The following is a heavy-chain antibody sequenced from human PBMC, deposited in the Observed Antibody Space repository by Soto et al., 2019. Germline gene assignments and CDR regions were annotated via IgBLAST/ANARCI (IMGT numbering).Heavy chain of an antibody. CDR2: ISGGGETT. V-gene: IGHV3-48*04. D-gene: IGHD5-12*01. CDR3: AKDHDEDFGYDLDYFNY. J-gene: IGHJ4*02. CDR1: GLTFSSYS. Sequence: GGSLRLSCAASGLTFSSYSMNWLRQAPGKGLEWLSYISGGGETTYYADSVKGRFTISRDNAKNSLYLEMNSLRSEDTALYYCAKDHDEDFGYDLDYFNYWGRGTLVTVSS.